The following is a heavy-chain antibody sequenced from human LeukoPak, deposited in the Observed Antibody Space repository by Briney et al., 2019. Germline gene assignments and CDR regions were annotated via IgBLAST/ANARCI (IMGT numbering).Heavy chain of an antibody. CDR2: FDPEDGET. Sequence: VASVKVSCKVSGYTLTELSMHWVRQAPGKGLEWMGGFDPEDGETIYAQKFQGRVTMTRNTSISTAYMELSSLRSEDTAVYYCARGRAYYDFWSGYYRSREDYYYYGMDVWGQGTTVTVSS. V-gene: IGHV1-24*01. J-gene: IGHJ6*02. D-gene: IGHD3-3*01. CDR3: ARGRAYYDFWSGYYRSREDYYYYGMDV. CDR1: GYTLTELS.